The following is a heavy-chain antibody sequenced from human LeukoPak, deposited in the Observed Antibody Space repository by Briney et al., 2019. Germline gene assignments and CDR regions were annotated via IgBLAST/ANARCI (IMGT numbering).Heavy chain of an antibody. J-gene: IGHJ4*03. CDR1: GYTFTGYY. D-gene: IGHD1-26*01. CDR2: INPNSGGT. Sequence: PRASVKVSCKASGYTFTGYYMRWVRQAPGQGLEWMGWINPNSGGTNYAQKFQGRVTMTRDTSISTAYMELSRLRSDDTAVYYCARDEVGAGYFDYWGRGTLVTVSS. V-gene: IGHV1-2*02. CDR3: ARDEVGAGYFDY.